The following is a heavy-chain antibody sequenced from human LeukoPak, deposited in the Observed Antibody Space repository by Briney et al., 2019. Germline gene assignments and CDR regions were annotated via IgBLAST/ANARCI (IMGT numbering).Heavy chain of an antibody. V-gene: IGHV3-7*01. CDR2: IKQDGSEK. CDR3: ARDWYCGSTSCYGGGTAY. Sequence: PGGSLRLSCAASGFTFSTYSMSWVRQAPGKGLEWVATIKQDGSEKYYVDSVKGRFTISRDNAKNSLYLQMSSLRAEDTALYYCARDWYCGSTSCYGGGTAYWGQGTLVTASS. J-gene: IGHJ4*02. CDR1: GFTFSTYS. D-gene: IGHD2-2*01.